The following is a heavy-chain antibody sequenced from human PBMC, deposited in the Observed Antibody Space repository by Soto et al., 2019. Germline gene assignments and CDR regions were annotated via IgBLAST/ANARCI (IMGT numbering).Heavy chain of an antibody. CDR2: IYYSGST. J-gene: IGHJ5*02. V-gene: IGHV4-31*03. D-gene: IGHD4-4*01. CDR3: AREGNPTTVTTFYWFDP. CDR1: GGSISSGGYY. Sequence: SETLSLTCTVSGGSISSGGYYWSWIRQHPGKGLEWIGCIYYSGSTYYNPSLKSRVTISVDTSKNQFSLKLSSVTAADTAVYYCAREGNPTTVTTFYWFDPWGQATLVTVSS.